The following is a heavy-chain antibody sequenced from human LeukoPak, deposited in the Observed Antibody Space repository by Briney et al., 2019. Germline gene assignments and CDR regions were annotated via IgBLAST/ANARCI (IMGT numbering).Heavy chain of an antibody. J-gene: IGHJ5*02. Sequence: ASVKVSCKASGYTFTSYAMHWVRQAPGQRLEWMGWSNAGNGNTKYSQEFQGRVTITRDTSASTAYMELSSLRSEDMAVYCCARGAKFRSYGSGTYYTSLPFDPWGQGTLVTVSS. D-gene: IGHD3-10*01. CDR1: GYTFTSYA. CDR3: ARGAKFRSYGSGTYYTSLPFDP. V-gene: IGHV1-3*02. CDR2: SNAGNGNT.